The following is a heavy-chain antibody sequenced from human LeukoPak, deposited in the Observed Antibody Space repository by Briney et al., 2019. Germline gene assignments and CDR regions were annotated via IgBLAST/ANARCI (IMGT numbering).Heavy chain of an antibody. V-gene: IGHV3-33*03. CDR3: AKDLSWWVTADY. J-gene: IGHJ4*02. CDR1: GFPFSDHG. D-gene: IGHD2-21*02. Sequence: GTSLRLSCAASGFPFSDHGMHWVRQVPGKGLEWVSGVGGDEKTHYADFVRGRFTISRDNSKNTVFLQMNSLTVEDTAVYYCAKDLSWWVTADYWGQGALVTVSS. CDR2: VGGDEKT.